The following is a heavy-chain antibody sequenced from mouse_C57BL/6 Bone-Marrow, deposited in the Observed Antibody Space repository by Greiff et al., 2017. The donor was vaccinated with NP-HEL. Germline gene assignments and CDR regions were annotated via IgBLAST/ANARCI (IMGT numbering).Heavy chain of an antibody. D-gene: IGHD2-4*01. J-gene: IGHJ1*03. CDR2: ISYDGSN. V-gene: IGHV3-6*01. Sequence: EVKLVEPGPGLVKPSQSLSLTCSVTGYSITSGYYWNWIRQFPGNKLEWMGYISYDGSNNYNPSLKNRISITRDTSKNQFFLKLNSVTTEDTATYYCARGLRREWYFDVWGTGTTVTVSS. CDR1: GYSITSGYY. CDR3: ARGLRREWYFDV.